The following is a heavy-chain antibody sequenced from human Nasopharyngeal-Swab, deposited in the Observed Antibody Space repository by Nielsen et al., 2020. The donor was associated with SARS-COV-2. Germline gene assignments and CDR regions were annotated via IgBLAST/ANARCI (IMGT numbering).Heavy chain of an antibody. Sequence: RQAPGKGPEWIGSIYYSGSTYYNPSLKSRVTISVDTSKNQFSLKLSSVTAADTAVYYCANTQWLGRDYFDYWGQGTLVTVSS. D-gene: IGHD6-19*01. CDR3: ANTQWLGRDYFDY. J-gene: IGHJ4*02. V-gene: IGHV4-39*01. CDR2: IYYSGST.